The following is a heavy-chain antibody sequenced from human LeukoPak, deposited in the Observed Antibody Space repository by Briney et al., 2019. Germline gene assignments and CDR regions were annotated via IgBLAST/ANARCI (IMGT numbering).Heavy chain of an antibody. Sequence: AGGSLRLSYATSGFTFRNYVMHWVRQVPGKGLVWISRISNDVISTICTSYADSVKGRFTISRDNAKNTLYLQMNSLIAEDTAVYYCARAVAGTRNAFDLWGQGTMVTVSS. V-gene: IGHV3-74*01. J-gene: IGHJ3*01. D-gene: IGHD6-19*01. CDR1: GFTFRNYV. CDR3: ARAVAGTRNAFDL. CDR2: ISNDVIST.